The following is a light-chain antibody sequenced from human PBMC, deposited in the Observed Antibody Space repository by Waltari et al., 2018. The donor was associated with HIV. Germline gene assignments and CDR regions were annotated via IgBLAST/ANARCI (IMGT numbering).Light chain of an antibody. CDR3: HLSGGSPWT. J-gene: IGKJ1*01. CDR2: DAF. Sequence: DIVLTQSPGTLSLSPGERATLSCRTNAGVSRTSVAWYQQKPGKAPRLLIYDAFRRAAVIPDRFSGSRSVTDFTLTINRLGPEDFAVYYCHLSGGSPWTFGQGTKVEIK. V-gene: IGKV3-20*01. CDR1: AGVSRTS.